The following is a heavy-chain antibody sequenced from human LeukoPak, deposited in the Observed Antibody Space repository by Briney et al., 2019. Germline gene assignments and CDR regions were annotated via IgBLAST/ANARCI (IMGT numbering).Heavy chain of an antibody. CDR1: GFTFSSYE. CDR2: ISSSGSTI. V-gene: IGHV3-48*03. J-gene: IGHJ2*01. Sequence: GGSLRLSCAASGFTFSSYEMNWVRQAPGKGLEWVSYISSSGSTIYYADSVKGRFTISRDNAKNSLYLQMNSLRAEDTAVYYCARQANDYVWGSYRYNWYFDLWGRGTLVTVSS. D-gene: IGHD3-16*02. CDR3: ARQANDYVWGSYRYNWYFDL.